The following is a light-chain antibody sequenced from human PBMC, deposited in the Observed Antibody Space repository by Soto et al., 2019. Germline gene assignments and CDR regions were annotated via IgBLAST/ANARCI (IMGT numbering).Light chain of an antibody. J-gene: IGKJ2*01. CDR2: AAS. Sequence: EIVLTQSPGTLSLSPGERATLSCRASQVITSNFVAWYQQKLGQAPRLLIYAASTRATGVPDRFSGSGSGTDFTLTISRVEPEDFAVYYCQKHETSPQTFGPGSRLEIK. CDR1: QVITSNF. CDR3: QKHETSPQT. V-gene: IGKV3-20*01.